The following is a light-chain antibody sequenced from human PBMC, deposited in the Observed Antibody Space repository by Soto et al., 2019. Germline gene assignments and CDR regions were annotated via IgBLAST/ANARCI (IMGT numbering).Light chain of an antibody. V-gene: IGLV2-8*01. CDR2: EVT. J-gene: IGLJ3*02. CDR3: SSYAASNNFYFV. Sequence: QSALTQPPSASGSPGQSVTISCTGTSSDVGGYNYVSWYQQYPGRAPKLMIYEVTKRPSGVTDRFSGYKSGNTASLTVSGLQAEDEADYYCSSYAASNNFYFVFGGGTKLTVL. CDR1: SSDVGGYNY.